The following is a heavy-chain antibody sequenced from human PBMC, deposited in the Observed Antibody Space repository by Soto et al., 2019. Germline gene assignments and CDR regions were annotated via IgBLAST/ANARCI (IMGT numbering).Heavy chain of an antibody. V-gene: IGHV1-18*01. CDR2: ISAHNGNT. D-gene: IGHD3-16*01. Sequence: GASVKVSCKASGYTFTSYGISWVRQAPGQGLEWMGWISAHNGNTNYAQKLQGRVTMTTDTSTSTAYMELRSLRSDDTAVYYCARRYGLGKKNWFDPWGQGTLVTVSS. J-gene: IGHJ5*02. CDR3: ARRYGLGKKNWFDP. CDR1: GYTFTSYG.